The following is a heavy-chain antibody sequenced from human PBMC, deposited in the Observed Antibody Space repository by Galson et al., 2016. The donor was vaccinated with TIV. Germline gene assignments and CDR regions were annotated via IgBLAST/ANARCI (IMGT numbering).Heavy chain of an antibody. D-gene: IGHD2-8*01. V-gene: IGHV5-10-1*01. CDR1: GYRFTNYW. J-gene: IGHJ5*02. Sequence: QSGAEVKKPGESLRISCKGSGYRFTNYWINWVRQMPGKGLEWMGRIDPSDSYTNYSPSFQGHVTISADKSISTAFLQWRSLRAADSAIYHCARGVSAGSGWLDPWGQGTLVTVSS. CDR3: ARGVSAGSGWLDP. CDR2: IDPSDSYT.